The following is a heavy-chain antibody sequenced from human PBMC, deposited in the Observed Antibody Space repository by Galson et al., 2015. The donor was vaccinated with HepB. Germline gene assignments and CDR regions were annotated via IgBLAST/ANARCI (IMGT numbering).Heavy chain of an antibody. V-gene: IGHV3-30-3*01. CDR3: ARAPYSTSSFDY. CDR1: GFTFSNYP. Sequence: SLRLSCAASGFTFSNYPMHWVRQAPGKGLEWVAVISYDGSNKYYADSVKGRFTISRDNSKNTLYLQMNSLRAEDTAVYYCARAPYSTSSFDYWGQGTLVTVSS. J-gene: IGHJ4*02. D-gene: IGHD6-13*01. CDR2: ISYDGSNK.